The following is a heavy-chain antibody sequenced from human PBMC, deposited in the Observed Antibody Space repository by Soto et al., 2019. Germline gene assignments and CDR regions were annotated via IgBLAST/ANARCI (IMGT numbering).Heavy chain of an antibody. V-gene: IGHV3-13*04. Sequence: EVQLVESGGGLVQPGGSLRLSCAASGFTFSRYDMHWVRQATGKGLEWVSAIGIAGDTYYPGSVKGRFTISRENAKNSLYLQMNSLRAGDTAVYYCARGMVGRWLHLWDWCQGTLVTVSS. CDR3: ARGMVGRWLHLWD. CDR1: GFTFSRYD. J-gene: IGHJ4*02. D-gene: IGHD5-12*01. CDR2: IGIAGDT.